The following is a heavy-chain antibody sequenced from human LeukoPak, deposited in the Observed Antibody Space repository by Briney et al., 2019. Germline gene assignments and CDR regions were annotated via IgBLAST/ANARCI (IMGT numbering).Heavy chain of an antibody. J-gene: IGHJ4*02. Sequence: GGSLXLSCAASGFTFSDYYMSWIRQAPGKGLEWVSXISSSGSTIYYADSVKGRFTISRDNAKNSLYLQMNSLRAEDTAVYYCARGAGRTYYYDSSGYYYWGQGTLVTVSS. D-gene: IGHD3-22*01. CDR3: ARGAGRTYYYDSSGYYY. V-gene: IGHV3-11*01. CDR2: ISSSGSTI. CDR1: GFTFSDYY.